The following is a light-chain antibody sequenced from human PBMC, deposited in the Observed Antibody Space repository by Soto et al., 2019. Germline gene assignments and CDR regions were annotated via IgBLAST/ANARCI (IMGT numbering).Light chain of an antibody. CDR1: SSGVGGYNY. CDR3: SSFAGGGNPVL. CDR2: EVT. J-gene: IGLJ2*01. Sequence: QSALTQPPSASGSLGQSVTISCTGTSSGVGGYNYVSWHQQHPGKAPKVMIYEVTKRPPGVPDRFSGSKSGNTASLTVSGLQAEDEADYYCSSFAGGGNPVLLGGGTTLTV. V-gene: IGLV2-8*01.